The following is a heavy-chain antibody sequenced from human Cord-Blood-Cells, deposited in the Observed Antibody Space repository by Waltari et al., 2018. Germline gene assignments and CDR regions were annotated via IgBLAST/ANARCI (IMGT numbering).Heavy chain of an antibody. D-gene: IGHD2-21*01. Sequence: QVQLVQSGAEVKKPGASVKVSCKASGYTFTGYYMHWVRQAPGQGLEWMGWINPNSGGTNYAQKFQGRVTMTRDTSISTAYMELSRLRSDDTAVYYCARETYCGGDCYAGPPYYYYMDVWGKGTTVTVSS. CDR1: GYTFTGYY. CDR3: ARETYCGGDCYAGPPYYYYMDV. CDR2: INPNSGGT. V-gene: IGHV1-2*02. J-gene: IGHJ6*03.